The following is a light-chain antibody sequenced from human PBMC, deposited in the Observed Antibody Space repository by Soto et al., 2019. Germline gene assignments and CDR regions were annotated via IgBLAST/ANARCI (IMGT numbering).Light chain of an antibody. CDR3: AAWDDNLNGL. CDR1: SSNIGSNP. J-gene: IGLJ3*02. Sequence: QSVLTQPPSASGTPGQRVIISCSGSSSNIGSNPVNWYQQLPGTAPKLLIYNNDQRPSGVPDRFSGSKSGPSASLAISGLQYEDEADYYCAAWDDNLNGLFGGGTKLTVL. CDR2: NND. V-gene: IGLV1-44*01.